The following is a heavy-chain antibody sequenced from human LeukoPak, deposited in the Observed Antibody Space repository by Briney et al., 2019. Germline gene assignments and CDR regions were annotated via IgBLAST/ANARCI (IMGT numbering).Heavy chain of an antibody. CDR1: GFTVSSNY. Sequence: PGGSLRLSCAASGFTVSSNYMSWVRQAPGKGLEWVSVIYSGGSTYYADSVKGRFTISRDNSKNTLYLQMNSLRAEDTAVYYCAKATVGATFGGFDYWGQGTLVTVSS. CDR2: IYSGGST. D-gene: IGHD1-26*01. J-gene: IGHJ4*02. V-gene: IGHV3-66*01. CDR3: AKATVGATFGGFDY.